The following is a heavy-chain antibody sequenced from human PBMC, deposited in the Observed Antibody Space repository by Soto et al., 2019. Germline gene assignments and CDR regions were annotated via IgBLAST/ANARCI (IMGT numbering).Heavy chain of an antibody. Sequence: GGSLRLSCETSGFTFKFYGIHWVRQAPCKGLECVAVISHDGNTHYYADSVKGRFTISRDNSKNTLYLLMNSLRLDDSSTYYCAKDRGGDCTDNSRYFGADYCGQGALVTFSS. CDR3: AKDRGGDCTDNSRYFGADY. V-gene: IGHV3-30*18. J-gene: IGHJ4*02. CDR2: ISHDGNTH. CDR1: GFTFKFYG. D-gene: IGHD2-8*02.